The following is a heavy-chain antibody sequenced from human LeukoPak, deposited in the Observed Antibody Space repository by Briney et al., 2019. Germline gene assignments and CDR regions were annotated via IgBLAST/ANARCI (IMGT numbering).Heavy chain of an antibody. J-gene: IGHJ4*01. Sequence: GGSLRLSCEASGFSFTNAWMNWVRLAPGKGLEWVGRLKSRVDGGAADYAAPVKGRFTISRDDSKDTLYLQMNSLKPEDTAVYYCTSPAHDFDIWSGYYSLWGHGTQVTVSS. V-gene: IGHV3-15*01. CDR2: LKSRVDGGAA. D-gene: IGHD3-3*01. CDR1: GFSFTNAW. CDR3: TSPAHDFDIWSGYYSL.